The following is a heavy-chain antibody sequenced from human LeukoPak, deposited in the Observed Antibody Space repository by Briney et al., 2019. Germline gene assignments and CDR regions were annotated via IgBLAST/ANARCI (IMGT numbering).Heavy chain of an antibody. J-gene: IGHJ4*02. CDR2: INSGGTT. D-gene: IGHD6-19*01. V-gene: IGHV3-66*04. Sequence: GGSLRLSCAVSGFTVSSSYLSWVRQAPGKGLEWVSVINSGGTTYCADLVKGGFIISRDNPKNPLYLKMTTLRAADTAVYYCARLAVAYFDYWGRGTLVTVSS. CDR3: ARLAVAYFDY. CDR1: GFTVSSSY.